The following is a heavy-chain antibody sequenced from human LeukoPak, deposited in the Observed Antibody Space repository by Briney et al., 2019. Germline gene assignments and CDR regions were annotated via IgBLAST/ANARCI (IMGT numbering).Heavy chain of an antibody. D-gene: IGHD1-14*01. V-gene: IGHV4-59*08. Sequence: SETLSLTCTVSGASMTDYYWSWVRQPPGKGLEWIAYSHYSGETKYNPSLKSRITISVDTSKNQFSLKLSSVTAADTAVYFCARQPGGTAAFDIWGQGTTVTVSA. CDR2: SHYSGET. CDR1: GASMTDYY. J-gene: IGHJ3*02. CDR3: ARQPGGTAAFDI.